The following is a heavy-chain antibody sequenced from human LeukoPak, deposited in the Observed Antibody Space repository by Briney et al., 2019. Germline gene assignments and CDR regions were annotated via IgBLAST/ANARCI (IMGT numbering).Heavy chain of an antibody. J-gene: IGHJ6*03. V-gene: IGHV1-2*02. Sequence: ASVKVSCKASGYTFTGYYVHWVRQAPGQGLEWMGLINPNSGGTNYAQKFQGRVTMTRDTSISTAYMELSRLRSDDTAVYYCARGVFGASYYMDVWGKGTTVTVSS. CDR2: INPNSGGT. CDR3: ARGVFGASYYMDV. CDR1: GYTFTGYY. D-gene: IGHD3-10*02.